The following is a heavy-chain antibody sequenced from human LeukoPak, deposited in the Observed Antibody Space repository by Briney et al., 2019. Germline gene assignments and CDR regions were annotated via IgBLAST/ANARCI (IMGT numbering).Heavy chain of an antibody. J-gene: IGHJ6*04. CDR1: GYTFTNFY. V-gene: IGHV1-46*01. CDR3: ARDRSGLFKSGHV. Sequence: RASVTVSYKASGYTFTNFYIHWVRQAPGQGLEWMGMINPAGGYTTYAQKFQGRVTFTGDKSTSTVYMDLSSLRSEDTAVYYCARDRSGLFKSGHVWGKGTTVTVSS. D-gene: IGHD3-16*01. CDR2: INPAGGYT.